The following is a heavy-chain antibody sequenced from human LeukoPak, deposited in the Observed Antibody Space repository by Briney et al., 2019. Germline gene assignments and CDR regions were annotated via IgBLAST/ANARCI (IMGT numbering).Heavy chain of an antibody. Sequence: GGSLRLSCAASGFTFSDFYMSWIRQAPGKGLEWVSYISSSGTTMYYADSVKGRFTISRDNAKNSLYLQMNSLRAEDTAVYYCVRDDILTGYPTPFDYWGQGTLVTVSS. V-gene: IGHV3-11*04. D-gene: IGHD3-9*01. CDR2: ISSSGTTM. J-gene: IGHJ4*02. CDR3: VRDDILTGYPTPFDY. CDR1: GFTFSDFY.